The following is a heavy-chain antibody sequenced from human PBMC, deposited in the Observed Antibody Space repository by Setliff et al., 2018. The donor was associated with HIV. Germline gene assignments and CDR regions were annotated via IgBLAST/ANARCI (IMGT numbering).Heavy chain of an antibody. D-gene: IGHD3-16*01. CDR1: GGPFSTYT. J-gene: IGHJ4*02. Sequence: SVKVSCKASGGPFSTYTITWVRQAPGQGLEWIGGILPLLGSTNYAQKFQDRVTITADGFTNTAYMELKSLTSGDTAVYYCAGDKGGMPEHHYLDYWGQGTLVTVSS. CDR3: AGDKGGMPEHHYLDY. CDR2: ILPLLGST. V-gene: IGHV1-69*13.